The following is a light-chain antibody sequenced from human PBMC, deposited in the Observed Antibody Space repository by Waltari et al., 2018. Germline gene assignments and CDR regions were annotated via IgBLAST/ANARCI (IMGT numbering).Light chain of an antibody. Sequence: QSALTQPASVSGSPGQSITISCTGTNSYVGGYNFVPWYQHHPGKAPKLMIYEVNHPPAGVSSCFSGSKAGNAAPTTISGLQAEDEADYYCTYNTSSSTQVFGRGTKLTVL. CDR2: EVN. J-gene: IGLJ3*02. CDR3: TYNTSSSTQV. V-gene: IGLV2-14*01. CDR1: NSYVGGYNF.